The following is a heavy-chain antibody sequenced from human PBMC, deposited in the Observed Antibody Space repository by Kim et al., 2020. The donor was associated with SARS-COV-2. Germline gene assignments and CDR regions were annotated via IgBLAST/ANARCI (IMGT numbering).Heavy chain of an antibody. D-gene: IGHD2-2*01. Sequence: SVKVSCKASGGSFSSYAINWVRQAPGQGLEWMGGIIPISGITNYAQKFQGRVTITADESTTTAYMELSSLRSEETAVYYCARDRGCSGTSCYSNYYYYG. CDR1: GGSFSSYA. CDR3: ARDRGCSGTSCYSNYYYYG. V-gene: IGHV1-69*13. CDR2: IIPISGIT. J-gene: IGHJ6*01.